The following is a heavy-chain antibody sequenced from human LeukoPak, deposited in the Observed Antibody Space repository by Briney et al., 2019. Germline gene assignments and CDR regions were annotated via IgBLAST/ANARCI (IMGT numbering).Heavy chain of an antibody. V-gene: IGHV4-34*01. D-gene: IGHD3-10*01. Sequence: SETLSLTCAVYGGSFSGYYWSWIRQPPGKGLEWIGEINHSGSTNYNPSLKSRVTISVDTSKNQFSLKLSSVTAADTAVYYCARDVFGSGSYYNDMDYWGQGTLVTVSS. J-gene: IGHJ4*02. CDR3: ARDVFGSGSYYNDMDY. CDR2: INHSGST. CDR1: GGSFSGYY.